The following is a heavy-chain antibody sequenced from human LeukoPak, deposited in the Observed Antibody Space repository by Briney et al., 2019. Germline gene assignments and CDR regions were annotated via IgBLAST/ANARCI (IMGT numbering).Heavy chain of an antibody. D-gene: IGHD3-22*01. CDR1: GFTFSSYA. CDR2: ISGSGGST. CDR3: AKTPDYYDSSGYLFDY. J-gene: IGHJ4*02. Sequence: PGGXXRLSCAASGFTFSSYAMSWVRQAPGKGLEWVSAISGSGGSTYYADSVKGRFTVSRDNSKKTLYLQMNSLRAEDTAVYYCAKTPDYYDSSGYLFDYWGQGTLVTVSS. V-gene: IGHV3-23*01.